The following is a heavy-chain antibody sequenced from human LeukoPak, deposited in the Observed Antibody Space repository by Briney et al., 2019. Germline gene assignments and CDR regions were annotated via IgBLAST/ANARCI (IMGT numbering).Heavy chain of an antibody. CDR2: ITHRGST. Sequence: SETLSLTCAVFGGSFTDYYWSWILQPPGKGLEWIGEITHRGSTNYKSSLKSRVTISVDTSKNQFSLKLTSVTAADTAIYYCSRRGQWLGRWFDPWGQGTLVTVSS. J-gene: IGHJ5*02. CDR3: SRRGQWLGRWFDP. V-gene: IGHV4-34*01. D-gene: IGHD6-19*01. CDR1: GGSFTDYY.